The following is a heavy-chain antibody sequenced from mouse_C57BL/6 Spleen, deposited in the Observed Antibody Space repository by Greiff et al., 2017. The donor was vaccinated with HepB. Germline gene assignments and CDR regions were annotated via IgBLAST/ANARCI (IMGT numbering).Heavy chain of an antibody. CDR1: GYTFTSYW. J-gene: IGHJ1*03. CDR2: IDPSDSYT. V-gene: IGHV1-69*01. Sequence: QVQLQQPGAELVMPGASVKLSCKASGYTFTSYWMHWVKQRPGQGLEWIGEIDPSDSYTNYNQKFKGKSTLTVDKSSSTAYMQLSSLTSEDSAVYYCARHYGSPWYFDVWGTGTTVTVSS. D-gene: IGHD1-1*01. CDR3: ARHYGSPWYFDV.